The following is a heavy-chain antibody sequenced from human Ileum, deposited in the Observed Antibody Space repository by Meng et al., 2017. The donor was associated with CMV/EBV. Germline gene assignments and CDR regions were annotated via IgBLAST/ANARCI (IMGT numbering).Heavy chain of an antibody. CDR1: TFRSYW. Sequence: TFRSYWMGWVRQAPGKGLEWVANIKQDGSEKYYVDSVKGRFTISRDNAKNSLYLQMNSLRAEDTAVYYCARDRRCSGGSCYPPGWFDPWGQGTLVTVSS. D-gene: IGHD2-15*01. CDR3: ARDRRCSGGSCYPPGWFDP. V-gene: IGHV3-7*01. J-gene: IGHJ5*02. CDR2: IKQDGSEK.